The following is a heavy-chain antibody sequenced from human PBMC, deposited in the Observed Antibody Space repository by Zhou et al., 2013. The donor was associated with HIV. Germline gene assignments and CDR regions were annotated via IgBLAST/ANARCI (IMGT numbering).Heavy chain of an antibody. D-gene: IGHD2-8*01. CDR3: VMSQGH. Sequence: LVQSGPEVRKPGASVKVSCWASGYSFTTYGIAWVRQAPGQGLEWMGGIIPDLGTANYAQKFQGRVTITADESTSTAYMELSSLRSKDTAVYYCVMSQGHWGQGTLVTVSS. CDR2: IIPDLGTA. V-gene: IGHV1-69*13. J-gene: IGHJ4*02. CDR1: GYSFTTYG.